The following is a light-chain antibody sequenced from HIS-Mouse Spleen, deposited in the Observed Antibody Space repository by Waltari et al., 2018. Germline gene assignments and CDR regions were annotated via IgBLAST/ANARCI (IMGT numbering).Light chain of an antibody. CDR3: SSYTSSSTLV. J-gene: IGLJ2*01. V-gene: IGLV2-14*01. CDR1: SSDVGGYNY. CDR2: EVS. Sequence: QSALTQPAPVSGSPGQSLNISCTGTSSDVGGYNYVSCYQQHPGKAPKLMIYEVSNRPSGVSNRFSGSKSGNTASLTISGLQAEDEADYYCSSYTSSSTLVFGGGTKLTVL.